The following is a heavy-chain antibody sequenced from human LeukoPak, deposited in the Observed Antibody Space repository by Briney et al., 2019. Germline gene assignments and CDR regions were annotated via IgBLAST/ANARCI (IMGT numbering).Heavy chain of an antibody. J-gene: IGHJ4*02. CDR1: GYSIRSGYY. V-gene: IGHV4-38-2*02. CDR2: LHHTRST. Sequence: SETLSLTCAVSGYSIRSGYYWAWIRQPPGKGLEWIGSLHHTRSTYYNPSLKSRVSMSVDRSNNNFSLKLSTVTASDTAAYYCARDRESSPWELLLDYWGQGILVTVSS. CDR3: ARDRESSPWELLLDY. D-gene: IGHD1-26*01.